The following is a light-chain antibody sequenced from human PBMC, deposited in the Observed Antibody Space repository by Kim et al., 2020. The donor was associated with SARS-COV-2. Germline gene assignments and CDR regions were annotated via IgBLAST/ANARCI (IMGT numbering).Light chain of an antibody. V-gene: IGKV2-30*01. CDR1: QSLVYSDGNTY. CDR3: MQGTRSPTNT. CDR2: KVS. Sequence: DIVMTQSPLSLPVTLGQPASISCRSSQSLVYSDGNTYLSWFQQRPGQSPRRLIYKVSNRDSGVPDRFSGSGSGTDFTLKITRVEAEDVGIYYCMQGTRSPTNTFGQGTKLEI. J-gene: IGKJ2*01.